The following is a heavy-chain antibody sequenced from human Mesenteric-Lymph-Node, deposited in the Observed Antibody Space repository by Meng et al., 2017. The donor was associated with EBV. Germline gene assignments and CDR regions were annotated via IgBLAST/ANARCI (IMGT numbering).Heavy chain of an antibody. CDR2: ISCYNGDT. CDR1: GYTFTPHG. V-gene: IGHV1-18*01. CDR3: ARDPSNTSGRYAYFDY. D-gene: IGHD6-19*01. J-gene: IGHJ4*02. Sequence: QLQLWHSGAEVKKPVASVRVSGKASGYTFTPHGISWIRQAPGQGLEWMGWISCYNGDTNYAQKLQGRVTMTTDTSTNTAYMDLRGLRSDDTAVYYCARDPSNTSGRYAYFDYWGQGTLVTVSS.